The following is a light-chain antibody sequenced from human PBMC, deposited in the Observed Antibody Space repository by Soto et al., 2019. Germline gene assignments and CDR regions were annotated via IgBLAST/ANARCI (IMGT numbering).Light chain of an antibody. CDR2: ETS. CDR1: QSVSKY. V-gene: IGKV3-11*01. J-gene: IGKJ4*01. CDR3: EQRNSWPLS. Sequence: EIVLTQSPATLSVSPGERATLSCRASQSVSKYLAWYQHNPGQAPRLLIYETSNRATGIPARFSGSGSGTDFTLANSSLQPEYVAVYYCEQRNSWPLSFGGGTKVEI.